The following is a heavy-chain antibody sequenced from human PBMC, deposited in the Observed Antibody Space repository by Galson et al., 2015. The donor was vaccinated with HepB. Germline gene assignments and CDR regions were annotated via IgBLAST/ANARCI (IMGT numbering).Heavy chain of an antibody. CDR3: AREGHSSSSGQLVGY. Sequence: SVKVSCKASGGTFSSYAISWVRQAPGQGLEWMGGIIPIFGTANYAQKFQGRVTITADESTSTAYMELSSLRSEDTAAYYCAREGHSSSSGQLVGYWGQGTLVTVSS. V-gene: IGHV1-69*13. J-gene: IGHJ4*02. D-gene: IGHD6-6*01. CDR1: GGTFSSYA. CDR2: IIPIFGTA.